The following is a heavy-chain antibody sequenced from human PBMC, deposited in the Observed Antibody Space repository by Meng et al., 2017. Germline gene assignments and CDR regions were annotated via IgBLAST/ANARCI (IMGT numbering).Heavy chain of an antibody. D-gene: IGHD6-6*01. Sequence: SSVNVSCKASRGTFSSYSISWVRQAPGQGREWMGGIITSFGTANYEQKLQGRVTITTDDTTSTAYTVLSSLMPEDTAVYYCGTSQSIAPGGNWFDPWGQGTLVTVSS. V-gene: IGHV1-69*05. CDR2: IITSFGTA. CDR1: RGTFSSYS. J-gene: IGHJ5*02. CDR3: GTSQSIAPGGNWFDP.